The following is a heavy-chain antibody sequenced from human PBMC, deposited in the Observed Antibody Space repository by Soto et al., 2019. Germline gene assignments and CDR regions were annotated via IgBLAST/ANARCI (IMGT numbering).Heavy chain of an antibody. Sequence: AAVKVSCKTSGGTFSTFGISWVRQAPGQGLEWMGGIIPFFGTAEYSQKCEDRITITADESTNTVYMDLRSLTSEDTAIYYCARTAPMDAGDKYYYDFWGQGALVTVSS. J-gene: IGHJ4*02. V-gene: IGHV1-69*13. D-gene: IGHD3-16*01. CDR2: IIPFFGTA. CDR1: GGTFSTFG. CDR3: ARTAPMDAGDKYYYDF.